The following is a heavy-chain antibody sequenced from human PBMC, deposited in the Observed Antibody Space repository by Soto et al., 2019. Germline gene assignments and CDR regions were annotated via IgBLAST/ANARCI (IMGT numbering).Heavy chain of an antibody. CDR1: GYTLNSYG. D-gene: IGHD3-9*01. CDR2: INAGNGNA. V-gene: IGHV1-3*01. CDR3: ARDPKLRYFDLVPSGMDV. Sequence: ASVKVSCKASGYTLNSYGMHWVRQAPGQRLEWMGWINAGNGNAKYSQKFQGRATITRDTSASIAYMELSSLRSEDTAVYYCARDPKLRYFDLVPSGMDVWGQGTTVTVSS. J-gene: IGHJ6*02.